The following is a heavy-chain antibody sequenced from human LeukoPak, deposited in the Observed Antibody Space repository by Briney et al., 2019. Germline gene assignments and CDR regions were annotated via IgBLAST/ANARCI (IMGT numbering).Heavy chain of an antibody. J-gene: IGHJ4*02. CDR2: INHSGST. V-gene: IGHV4-34*01. Sequence: SETLSLTCAVYGGSFSGYYWSWIRQPPGKGLEWIGEINHSGSTNYNPSLKSRVTISVDTSKNQFSLKLSSVTAADTAVYYCARVVHGDYFDYWGQGTLVTVSS. D-gene: IGHD2-8*01. CDR3: ARVVHGDYFDY. CDR1: GGSFSGYY.